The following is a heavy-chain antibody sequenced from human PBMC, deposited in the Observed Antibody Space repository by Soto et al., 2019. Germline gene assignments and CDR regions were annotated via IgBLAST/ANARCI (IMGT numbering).Heavy chain of an antibody. CDR1: GYTFADYF. Sequence: SVKVSCKASGYTFADYFIHWVRQAPGQGLEWMGWINPDNGGTVYAQKFQGRITMARDTPVSTVYMELSGLRSGDTAVYYCTRSTQYSASLEFDFWGQGTLVTVSS. J-gene: IGHJ4*02. V-gene: IGHV1-2*02. CDR3: TRSTQYSASLEFDF. D-gene: IGHD5-12*01. CDR2: INPDNGGT.